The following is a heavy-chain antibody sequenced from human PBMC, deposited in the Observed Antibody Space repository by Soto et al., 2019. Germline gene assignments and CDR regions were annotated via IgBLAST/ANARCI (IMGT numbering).Heavy chain of an antibody. D-gene: IGHD2-8*01. CDR2: INPIFGTA. V-gene: IGHV1-69*06. J-gene: IGHJ5*02. Sequence: QVQLVQSGAEVKKPGSSVKVSCKASGGTFSSYAISWVRQAPGQGLEWMGGINPIFGTANYAQKFQGRVTITAEKSTSTAYMELSSLRSEDTAVYYCARRYCTNGVCYGWGWFDPWGQGTLVTVSS. CDR1: GGTFSSYA. CDR3: ARRYCTNGVCYGWGWFDP.